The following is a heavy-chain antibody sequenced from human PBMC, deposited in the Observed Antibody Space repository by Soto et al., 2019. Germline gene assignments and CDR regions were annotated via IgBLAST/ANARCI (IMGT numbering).Heavy chain of an antibody. Sequence: EVQLLESGGGLVQPGGSLRLSCAASGFTFSSPVMSWVRQAPGKGLVWVSGISPGGVSTDYADSVKGRFTISRDNSKNTRHMQMKRRRAEDTAVYYGARSREIIASAGSFDYWGQGTLVTVSS. D-gene: IGHD6-25*01. CDR2: ISPGGVST. J-gene: IGHJ4*02. CDR3: ARSREIIASAGSFDY. CDR1: GFTFSSPV. V-gene: IGHV3-23*01.